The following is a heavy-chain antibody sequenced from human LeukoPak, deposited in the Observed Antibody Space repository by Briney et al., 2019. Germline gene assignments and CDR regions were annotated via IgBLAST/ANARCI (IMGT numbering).Heavy chain of an antibody. V-gene: IGHV1-69*13. CDR3: AVARTEYCSGGSCYFLYGMDV. CDR1: GGTFSSYA. D-gene: IGHD2-15*01. CDR2: IIPIFGTA. Sequence: SVKVSCKASGGTFSSYAITWVRQAPGQGLEWMGGIIPIFGTANYAQKFQGRVTITADESTSTAYMELSSLRSEDTAVYYCAVARTEYCSGGSCYFLYGMDVWGKGTTVTVSS. J-gene: IGHJ6*04.